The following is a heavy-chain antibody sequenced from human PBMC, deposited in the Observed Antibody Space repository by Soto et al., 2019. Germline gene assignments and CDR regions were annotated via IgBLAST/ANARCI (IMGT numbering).Heavy chain of an antibody. Sequence: SETLSLTCAVSGYSMTSGYYRGWVRQPPGKGLEWLGSIYHGGSIYYNPSLKSRVTISLDTSKNHFSLDLTSVPAADTAVYYCARTFDYYGMDVWGQGTTVTVSS. V-gene: IGHV4-38-2*01. CDR3: ARTFDYYGMDV. CDR2: IYHGGSI. J-gene: IGHJ6*02. CDR1: GYSMTSGYY. D-gene: IGHD3-3*01.